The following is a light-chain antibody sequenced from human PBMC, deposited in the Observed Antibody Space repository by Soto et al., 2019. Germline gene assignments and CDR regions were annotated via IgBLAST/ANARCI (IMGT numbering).Light chain of an antibody. J-gene: IGLJ2*01. CDR2: EVS. V-gene: IGLV2-14*01. Sequence: QSVLTQPASVSGSPGQSITISCTGSRSDVGGYNYVSWYQQHPGKAPKLIIHEVSNRPSGVSNRFSGSKSGNTASLTISGLQAEDEADYYCCSYTTSSTLGIFGGGTKLTVL. CDR1: RSDVGGYNY. CDR3: CSYTTSSTLGI.